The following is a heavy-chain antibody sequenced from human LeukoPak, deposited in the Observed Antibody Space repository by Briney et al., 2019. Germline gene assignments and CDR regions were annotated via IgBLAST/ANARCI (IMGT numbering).Heavy chain of an antibody. CDR1: GFTFDDYT. CDR2: ISWDGGRT. CDR3: AKDSGSYSLYFHH. Sequence: GGSLRLSCAASGFTFDDYTMHWVRQAPGKGLEWVSLISWDGGRTYYAASVKGRFTISRDNSKNSLYLQMNSLRTEDTALYYCAKDSGSYSLYFHHSGQGTLVTVSS. J-gene: IGHJ1*01. D-gene: IGHD1-26*01. V-gene: IGHV3-43*01.